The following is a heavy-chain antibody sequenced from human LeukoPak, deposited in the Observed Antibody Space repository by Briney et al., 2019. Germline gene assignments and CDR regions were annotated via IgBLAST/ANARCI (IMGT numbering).Heavy chain of an antibody. CDR3: ATVPPSYSENLVEP. CDR2: INPNSGGT. J-gene: IGHJ5*02. CDR1: GYTFTGYY. D-gene: IGHD1-26*01. Sequence: ASVKVSCKSSGYTFTGYYLYWVRQAPGQGLEWMGWINPNSGGTKYTQKFQGRVTMTRDTSISTAYMELSRLRSDDTAVYYCATVPPSYSENLVEPGGQGTLVTVSS. V-gene: IGHV1-2*02.